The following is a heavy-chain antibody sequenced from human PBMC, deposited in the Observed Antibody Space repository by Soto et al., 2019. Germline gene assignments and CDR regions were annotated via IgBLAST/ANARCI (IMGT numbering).Heavy chain of an antibody. CDR2: ISSGSSTI. CDR1: GFTFSSYS. V-gene: IGHV3-48*01. Sequence: GGSLRLSCAASGFTFSSYSMNWVRQAPGKGLEWVSYISSGSSTIYYADSVKGRFTISRDNAKNSLYLQMDSLRAEDTAVYYATRSAYIDVWGKGTPVTVSS. CDR3: TRSAYIDV. J-gene: IGHJ6*03. D-gene: IGHD2-2*01.